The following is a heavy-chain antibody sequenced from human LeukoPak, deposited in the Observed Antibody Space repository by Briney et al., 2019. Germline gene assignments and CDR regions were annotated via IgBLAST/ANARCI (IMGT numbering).Heavy chain of an antibody. CDR1: GYSFTSYW. CDR2: IYPGDSDT. CDR3: ARWGVHYYYGMDV. Sequence: GESLKISCQGSGYSFTSYWIGWVRQMPGKGLEWMGIIYPGDSDTRYSPSFQGQVTISADKPISTAYLQWSSLKASDTAMYYCARWGVHYYYGMDVWGQGTTVTVSS. J-gene: IGHJ6*02. V-gene: IGHV5-51*04. D-gene: IGHD3-16*01.